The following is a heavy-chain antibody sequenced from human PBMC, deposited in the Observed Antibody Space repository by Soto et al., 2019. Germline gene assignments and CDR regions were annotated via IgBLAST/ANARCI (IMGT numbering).Heavy chain of an antibody. J-gene: IGHJ6*02. CDR2: ISSSSSAI. D-gene: IGHD3-3*02. CDR3: ARDIMPRLGFYQCGMDV. CDR1: GFTFSSYS. Sequence: PGGSLRLSCAASGFTFSSYSMNWVRQAPGKGLEWVSYISSSSSAIYSADSVKGRFTISRDNAKNSLYLQMNSLRDEDTAVYYYARDIMPRLGFYQCGMDVWGQGTTVTVSS. V-gene: IGHV3-48*02.